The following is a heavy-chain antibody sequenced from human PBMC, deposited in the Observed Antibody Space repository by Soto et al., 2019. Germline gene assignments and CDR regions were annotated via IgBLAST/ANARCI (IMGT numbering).Heavy chain of an antibody. CDR2: IKHDGSEK. CDR1: GFTFSSYW. V-gene: IGHV3-7*01. J-gene: IGHJ4*02. Sequence: VHLVESGGGLVQPGGSLRLSCAASGFTFSSYWMSWVRQAPGKGLEWVANIKHDGSEKNYVDSVKGRFTISRDYAKNSLYLQMNSLRAEDTAVYYCAREGPTRYFDYWGQGTLVTVSS. CDR3: AREGPTRYFDY.